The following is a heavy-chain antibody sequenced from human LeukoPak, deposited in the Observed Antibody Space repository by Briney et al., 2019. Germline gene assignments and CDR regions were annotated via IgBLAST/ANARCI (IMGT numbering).Heavy chain of an antibody. V-gene: IGHV4-59*01. CDR3: ARDSHCGSGSYDY. J-gene: IGHJ4*02. D-gene: IGHD3-10*01. Sequence: SETLSLTCTVSGGSISSYYWSWIRQPPGKGLEWIGYIYYSGSTNYNPSLKSRVTISVDTSKNQFSLKLSSVTAADTAVYYCARDSHCGSGSYDYWGQGTLVTVSS. CDR2: IYYSGST. CDR1: GGSISSYY.